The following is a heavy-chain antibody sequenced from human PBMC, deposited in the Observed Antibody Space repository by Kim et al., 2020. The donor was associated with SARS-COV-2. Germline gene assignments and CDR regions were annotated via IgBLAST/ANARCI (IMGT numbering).Heavy chain of an antibody. J-gene: IGHJ6*02. D-gene: IGHD2-2*01. Sequence: RTAEAVKGRITISGDNAKSTLHLQMNSLRVEDTAVYYCARGYHYGMDVWGQGTTVTVSS. V-gene: IGHV3-74*01. CDR3: ARGYHYGMDV.